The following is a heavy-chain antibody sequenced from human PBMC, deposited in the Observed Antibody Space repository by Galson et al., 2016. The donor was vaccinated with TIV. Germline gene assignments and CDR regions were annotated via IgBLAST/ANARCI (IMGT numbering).Heavy chain of an antibody. J-gene: IGHJ3*01. Sequence: TLSLTCTVSGASISSRGYYWNWIRQHPGKGLEWSGYIYYSGSTYYSPSLRSRLTISLDTSKNHFSLKLSSVTAPDTVVYFCVRGLLDSRGYYPPPDAFDLWGLGTMVTVSS. CDR2: IYYSGST. CDR1: GASISSRGYY. V-gene: IGHV4-31*03. D-gene: IGHD3-22*01. CDR3: VRGLLDSRGYYPPPDAFDL.